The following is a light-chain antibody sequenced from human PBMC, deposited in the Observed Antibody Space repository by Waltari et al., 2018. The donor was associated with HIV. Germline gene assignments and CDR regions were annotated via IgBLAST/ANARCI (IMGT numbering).Light chain of an antibody. J-gene: IGLJ1*01. V-gene: IGLV1-40*01. CDR2: GHT. Sequence: SVLTQPPSVSGAPGQRVTISCTGTLSNIGAGYDVHWYQQLPGTAPKLLIYGHTHRPSGVPDRFSGSKSGTSASLAITGLQAEDEADYYCQSYDGSLGGYVFGTGTAVTVL. CDR3: QSYDGSLGGYV. CDR1: LSNIGAGYD.